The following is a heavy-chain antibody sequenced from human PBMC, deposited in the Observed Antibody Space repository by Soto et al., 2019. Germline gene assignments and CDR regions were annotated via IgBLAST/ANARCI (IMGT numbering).Heavy chain of an antibody. CDR1: GGSFSDYY. D-gene: IGHD3-10*01. CDR3: AREVPSLYFDL. V-gene: IGHV4-34*01. J-gene: IGHJ2*01. CDR2: INHSGST. Sequence: QVRLQQWGAGLLKPSETLPLTCAVYGGSFSDYYWSWIRQPPGKGLEWIGEINHSGSTNYNPSLKSRVTISVDTSKNQFSLKLNSVTAVDTAVYYCAREVPSLYFDLWGRGTPVTVSS.